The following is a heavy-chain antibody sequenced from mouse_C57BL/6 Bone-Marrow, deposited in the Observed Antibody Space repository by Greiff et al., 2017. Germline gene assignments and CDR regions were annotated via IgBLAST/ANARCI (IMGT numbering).Heavy chain of an antibody. CDR3: ARSCFYAMDY. CDR2: IDPSDSYT. Sequence: QVQLQQPGAELVMPGASVKLSCKASGYTFTSYWMHWVKQRPGQGLEWIGEIDPSDSYTNYNQKFKGKSTLTVDKSSSTAYRQLSSLTSEDSAVYYCARSCFYAMDYWGQGTSVTVSS. CDR1: GYTFTSYW. J-gene: IGHJ4*01. V-gene: IGHV1-69*01.